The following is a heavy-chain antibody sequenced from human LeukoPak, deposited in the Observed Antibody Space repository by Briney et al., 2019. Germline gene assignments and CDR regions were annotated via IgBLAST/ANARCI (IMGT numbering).Heavy chain of an antibody. J-gene: IGHJ4*02. V-gene: IGHV3-7*01. CDR2: MKQDGSEK. CDR3: ARLNYYYDGGGHYSHFDY. Sequence: GGSLRLSCVASGFTFSSYWMSWVRQAPGKGLEWVANMKQDGSEKYYVDSVKGRFTMSRDNAKNSLFLQMNSLRAEDTAVYHCARLNYYYDGGGHYSHFDYWGQGTLVTVSS. CDR1: GFTFSSYW. D-gene: IGHD3-22*01.